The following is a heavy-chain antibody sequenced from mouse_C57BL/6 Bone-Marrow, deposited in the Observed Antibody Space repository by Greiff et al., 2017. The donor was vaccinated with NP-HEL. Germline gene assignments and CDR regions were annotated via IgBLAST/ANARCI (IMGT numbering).Heavy chain of an antibody. Sequence: EVQGVESGGGLVKPGGSLKLSCAASGFTFSDYGMHWVRQAPEKGLEWVAYISSGSSTFYYADTVKGRFTISRDNAKNTLFLQMTSLRSEDTAMYYCARRYRGLYYYAMDYWGQGTSVTVSS. V-gene: IGHV5-17*01. CDR3: ARRYRGLYYYAMDY. CDR1: GFTFSDYG. J-gene: IGHJ4*01. CDR2: ISSGSSTF. D-gene: IGHD2-12*01.